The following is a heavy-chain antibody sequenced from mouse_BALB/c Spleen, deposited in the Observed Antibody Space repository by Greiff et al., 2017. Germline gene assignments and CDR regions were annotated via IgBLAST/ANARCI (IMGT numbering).Heavy chain of an antibody. J-gene: IGHJ4*01. CDR2: ISYSGST. D-gene: IGHD2-4*01. Sequence: EVQLQQSGPGLVKPSQSLSLTCTVTGYSITSDYAWNWIRQFPGNKLEWMGYISYSGSTSYNPSLKSRISITRDTSKNQFFLQLNSVTTEDTATYYCARSCYDYDGAMDYWGQGTSVTVSS. CDR3: ARSCYDYDGAMDY. V-gene: IGHV3-2*02. CDR1: GYSITSDYA.